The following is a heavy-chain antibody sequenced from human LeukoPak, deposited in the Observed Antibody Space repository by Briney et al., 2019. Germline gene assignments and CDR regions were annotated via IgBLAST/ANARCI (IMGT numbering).Heavy chain of an antibody. CDR2: ISGSGGST. V-gene: IGHV3-23*01. CDR3: ARTIFGVVQRWFDP. Sequence: PGGSLRLSCAASGFTFSSYGMHWVRQAPGKGLEWVSAISGSGGSTYYADSVKGRFTISRDNSKNTLYLQMNSLRAEDTAVYYCARTIFGVVQRWFDPWGQGTLVTVSS. D-gene: IGHD3-3*01. J-gene: IGHJ5*02. CDR1: GFTFSSYG.